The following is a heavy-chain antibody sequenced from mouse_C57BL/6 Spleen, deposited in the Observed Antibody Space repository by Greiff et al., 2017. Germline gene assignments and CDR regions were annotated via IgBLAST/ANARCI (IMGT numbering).Heavy chain of an antibody. CDR2: INPNNGGT. CDR3: ARWYWECYFGV. Sequence: EVQLQQSGPELVKPGASVKISCKASGYTFTDYYMNWVKQSHGKSLEWIGDINPNNGGTSYNQKFKGKATLTVDKSSSTAYMELRSLTSEDSAVYDCARWYWECYFGVWGTGTTVTVSS. V-gene: IGHV1-26*01. D-gene: IGHD4-1*01. CDR1: GYTFTDYY. J-gene: IGHJ1*03.